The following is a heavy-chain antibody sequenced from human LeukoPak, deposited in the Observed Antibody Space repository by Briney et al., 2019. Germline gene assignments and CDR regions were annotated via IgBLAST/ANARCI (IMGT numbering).Heavy chain of an antibody. CDR2: INPGAGST. CDR3: ARVNGGWYYFDY. D-gene: IGHD6-19*01. CDR1: GYTLTSYY. Sequence: GASVKASCKAFGYTLTSYYVHWVRQAPGQGLEWMGLINPGAGSTSYAQRLQDRVTMTRDTSTSTVYMELSSLRSEDTAVYYCARVNGGWYYFDYWGQGTLVTVSS. V-gene: IGHV1-46*01. J-gene: IGHJ4*02.